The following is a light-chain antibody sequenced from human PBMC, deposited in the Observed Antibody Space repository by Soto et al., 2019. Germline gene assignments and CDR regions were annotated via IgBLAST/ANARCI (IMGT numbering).Light chain of an antibody. J-gene: IGLJ2*01. Sequence: SYELTQPLSVSVALGQTDRITCGGNNIGSKNVHWYQQKPGQAPVLVNYRHNNRPSGIPERFSGSNSGNTATLTISRAQDGDEADYYCQVWDSSSHVVFGGGTKVTVL. V-gene: IGLV3-9*01. CDR2: RHN. CDR3: QVWDSSSHVV. CDR1: NIGSKN.